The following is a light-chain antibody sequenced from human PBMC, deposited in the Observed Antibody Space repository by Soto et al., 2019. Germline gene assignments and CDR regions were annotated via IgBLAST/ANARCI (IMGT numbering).Light chain of an antibody. CDR1: QSVSSSY. V-gene: IGKV3-20*01. Sequence: EIVLTQSPGTLSLSPGERATLSCRASQSVSSSYLAWYQQKPGQAPRLLIYGASSRATGIPDRFSGSGSGTDFTLTISRLEPEDFALYYCQQYGSSPRYTFGHGPKLEIK. CDR2: GAS. J-gene: IGKJ2*01. CDR3: QQYGSSPRYT.